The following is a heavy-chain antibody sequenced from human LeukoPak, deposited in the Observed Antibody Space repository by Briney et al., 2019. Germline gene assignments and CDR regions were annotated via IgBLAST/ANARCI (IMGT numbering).Heavy chain of an antibody. J-gene: IGHJ4*02. CDR3: ARLTVTEYFDY. CDR2: IYYSGST. D-gene: IGHD4-17*01. Sequence: PSQTLSLTCTVSGGSISSGDYYWSWIRQPPGKGLEWIGYIYYSGSTYYNPSLKSRVIISVDTSKNQFSLKLSSVTAADTAVYYCARLTVTEYFDYWSQGTLVTVSS. V-gene: IGHV4-30-4*08. CDR1: GGSISSGDYY.